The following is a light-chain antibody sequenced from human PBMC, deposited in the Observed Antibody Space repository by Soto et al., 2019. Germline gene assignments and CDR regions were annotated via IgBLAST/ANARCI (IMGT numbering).Light chain of an antibody. CDR2: EVS. V-gene: IGLV2-14*03. J-gene: IGLJ1*01. CDR3: SSYTSSSTRV. CDR1: SSDVGAYDY. Sequence: QSALTKPAYGSGSSGQSITISCKGTSSDVGAYDYVSWYQQHPDKAPKLMIYEVSNRPSGVSNRFSGSKSDNTATLTISGLQADDEADYYCSSYTSSSTRVFGTGTKVTVL.